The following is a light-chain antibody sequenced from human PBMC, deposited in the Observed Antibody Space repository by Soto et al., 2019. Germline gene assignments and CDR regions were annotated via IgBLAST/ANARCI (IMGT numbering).Light chain of an antibody. V-gene: IGLV2-14*01. CDR2: DVR. CDR1: SSDVGGYNY. Sequence: QSALTQPASVSGSPGQSIAISCLGSSSDVGGYNYVSWHQQHPGKAPKVVIYDVRNRPSGVSDRFSGSKSGNTASLTISGLQAEDEADYYCSSYTSSSTYVFGTWTKLTVL. CDR3: SSYTSSSTYV. J-gene: IGLJ1*01.